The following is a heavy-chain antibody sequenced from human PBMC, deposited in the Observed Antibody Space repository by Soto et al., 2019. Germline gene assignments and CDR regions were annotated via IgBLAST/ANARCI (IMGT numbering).Heavy chain of an antibody. D-gene: IGHD4-17*01. CDR1: GYTFTSYG. Sequence: GASVKVSCKASGYTFTSYGISWVRQAPGQGLEWMGWISAYNGNTNYAQKLQGRVTMTTDTSTSTAYMELRSLRSDDTAVYYCARVLGTVTTRFRARAVDYWGQGTLVTVSS. CDR3: ARVLGTVTTRFRARAVDY. J-gene: IGHJ4*02. CDR2: ISAYNGNT. V-gene: IGHV1-18*01.